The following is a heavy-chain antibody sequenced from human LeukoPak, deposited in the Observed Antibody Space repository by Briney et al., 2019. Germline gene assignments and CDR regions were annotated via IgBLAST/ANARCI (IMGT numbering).Heavy chain of an antibody. V-gene: IGHV3-20*04. CDR3: ARTAYSSGWDNWFVP. CDR1: GFTFDVYG. J-gene: IGHJ5*02. CDR2: INWNGGST. D-gene: IGHD6-19*01. Sequence: PGGSLRLSCAHPGFTFDVYGMSWVRQAPGKGLEWVSGINWNGGSTGYADSVKGRFTISRDNAKNSLYLQMNSLRAEDTALYYCARTAYSSGWDNWFVPWGRGTLVTVSS.